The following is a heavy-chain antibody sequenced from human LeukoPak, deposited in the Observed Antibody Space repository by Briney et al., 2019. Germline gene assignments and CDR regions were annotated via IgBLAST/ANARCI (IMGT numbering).Heavy chain of an antibody. CDR1: GFTFSSYD. CDR2: SGGDGGST. CDR3: VKARGIQLWLPGDY. J-gene: IGHJ4*02. V-gene: IGHV3-23*01. D-gene: IGHD5-18*01. Sequence: GGSLRLSCAASGFTFSSYDMSWVRQAPGKGLEWVSASGGDGGSTYADSVKGRFTISRDNSKNTLYLQMSSLRAEDTAVYYCVKARGIQLWLPGDYWGQGTLVTVSS.